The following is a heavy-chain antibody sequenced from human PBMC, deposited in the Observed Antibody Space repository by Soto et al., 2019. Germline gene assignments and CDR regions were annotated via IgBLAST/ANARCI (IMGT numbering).Heavy chain of an antibody. J-gene: IGHJ6*02. V-gene: IGHV4-59*01. D-gene: IGHD2-15*01. CDR3: ARDQVVVAASAFYYYYGMDV. CDR2: IYYSGST. Sequence: LSLTCTVSGGSISSYYWSWIRQPPGKGLEWIGYIYYSGSTNYNPSLKSRVTISVDTSKNQFSLKLSSVTAADTAVYYCARDQVVVAASAFYYYYGMDVWGQGTTVTVSS. CDR1: GGSISSYY.